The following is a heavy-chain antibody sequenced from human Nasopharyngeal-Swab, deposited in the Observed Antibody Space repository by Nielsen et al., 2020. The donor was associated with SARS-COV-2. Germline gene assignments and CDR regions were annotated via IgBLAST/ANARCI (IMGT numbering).Heavy chain of an antibody. CDR2: MNPTSGVT. CDR3: AREYYDNYDSDY. D-gene: IGHD3-22*01. J-gene: IGHJ4*02. V-gene: IGHV1-2*02. CDR1: ANTFTGSY. Sequence: ASVQVPCKASANTFTGSYIHWVRQAPAQGLAWMGWMNPTSGVTSYAQKFQGRVTIPRSTSTSPAYMELRRLRSDDTAVYYCAREYYDNYDSDYWGQGTLVTVSS.